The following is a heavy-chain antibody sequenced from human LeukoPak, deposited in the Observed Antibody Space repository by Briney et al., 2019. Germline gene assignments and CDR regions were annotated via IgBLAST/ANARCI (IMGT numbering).Heavy chain of an antibody. V-gene: IGHV3-48*03. J-gene: IGHJ6*04. D-gene: IGHD3-10*02. CDR2: ISSSGSTI. Sequence: SGGSLRLSCAASGFTFSSYEMNWVRQAPGKGLEWASYISSSGSTIYYADSVKGRFTISRDNAKNSLYLQMNSLRAEDTAVYCCAELGITMIGGVWGKGTTVTISS. CDR3: AELGITMIGGV. CDR1: GFTFSSYE.